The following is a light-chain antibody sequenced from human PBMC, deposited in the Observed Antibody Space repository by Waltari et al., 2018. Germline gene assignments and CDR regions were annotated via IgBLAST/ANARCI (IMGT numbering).Light chain of an antibody. CDR3: QTGGHGTGV. CDR2: VNSDGSH. J-gene: IGLJ3*02. CDR1: CGASSNI. Sequence: QIVLTQLPPAPASLAASARLTCTLACGASSNITAWYQQRPEKGPRYCRKVNSDGSHSKGAEIPVRFACSGSGAERDLISCSVQSEDEADNFSQTGGHGTGVFGGETKLTVL. V-gene: IGLV4-69*01.